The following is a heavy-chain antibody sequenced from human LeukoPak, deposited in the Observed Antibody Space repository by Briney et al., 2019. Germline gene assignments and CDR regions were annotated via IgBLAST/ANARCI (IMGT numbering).Heavy chain of an antibody. V-gene: IGHV3-48*03. D-gene: IGHD6-19*01. J-gene: IGHJ4*02. Sequence: GGSLRLSCAASGFTFGSYQMNWVRQAPGKGREGVSYIGTIISTTYYAESVKGRFTVSRDDAKSSLYLQMSSLRVEDTAVYYCARTVYDLRGRWLVPAFDSWGQGTLVTVSS. CDR3: ARTVYDLRGRWLVPAFDS. CDR1: GFTFGSYQ. CDR2: IGTIISTT.